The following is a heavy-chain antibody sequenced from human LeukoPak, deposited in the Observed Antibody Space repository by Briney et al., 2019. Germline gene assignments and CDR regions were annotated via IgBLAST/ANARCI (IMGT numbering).Heavy chain of an antibody. J-gene: IGHJ4*02. CDR3: ARITIVRGVITFDY. CDR2: SEWDDDK. Sequence: SGPALVKPTPTLTLTCTFSGFSLSTSGMGVSWIRQPPGKALEWLALSEWDDDKYYSTSLKTRLTISKDTSKNQVVLTMTNMDPVDTATYYCARITIVRGVITFDYWGQGTLVTVSS. V-gene: IGHV2-70*01. CDR1: GFSLSTSGMG. D-gene: IGHD3-10*01.